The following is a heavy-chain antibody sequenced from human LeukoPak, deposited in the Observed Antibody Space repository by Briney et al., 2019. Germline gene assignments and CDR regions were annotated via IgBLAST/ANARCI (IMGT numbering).Heavy chain of an antibody. V-gene: IGHV4-59*11. CDR1: GGSMTTHH. Sequence: KPSETLSLTCTVSGGSMTTHHWNWIRQTPGKGPEWIGYVFDSGRTKVNPSLTSRVTLSTDTSKNQLSLRLSSVTAADTAVYYCTTIKRGDIFGYFDFWGQGILVTVSS. CDR2: VFDSGRT. D-gene: IGHD5-18*01. J-gene: IGHJ4*02. CDR3: TTIKRGDIFGYFDF.